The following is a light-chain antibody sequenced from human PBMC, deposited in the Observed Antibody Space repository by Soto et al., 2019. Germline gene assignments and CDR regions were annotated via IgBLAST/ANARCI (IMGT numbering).Light chain of an antibody. J-gene: IGKJ2*01. CDR2: AAS. CDR3: QQLNSYPYT. CDR1: QGTNRY. Sequence: DIQLTQSPSFLSVSVGDRVTVTCRASQGTNRYLAWYQQKPGKAPKLLIYAASTLQSGVPSRFSGSGSGTHFTLTISSLQPEDFATYYCQQLNSYPYTFGQGTKLEIK. V-gene: IGKV1-9*01.